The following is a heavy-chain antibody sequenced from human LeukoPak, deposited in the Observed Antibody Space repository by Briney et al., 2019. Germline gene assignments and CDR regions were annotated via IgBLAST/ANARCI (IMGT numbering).Heavy chain of an antibody. J-gene: IGHJ4*02. CDR3: ARAISGRIVLMVYAIRGRQSDY. D-gene: IGHD2-8*01. Sequence: GASVKVSCKASGYTFTSYGISWVRQAPGQGLEWMGWISAYNGNTNYAQKLQGRVTMTTDTSTSTAYMELRSLRSDDTAVYYCARAISGRIVLMVYAIRGRQSDYWGQGTLVTVSS. CDR1: GYTFTSYG. V-gene: IGHV1-18*01. CDR2: ISAYNGNT.